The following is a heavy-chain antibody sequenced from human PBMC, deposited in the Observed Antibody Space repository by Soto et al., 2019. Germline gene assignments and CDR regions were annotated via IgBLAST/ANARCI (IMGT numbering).Heavy chain of an antibody. D-gene: IGHD6-13*01. CDR1: GFTFSSYG. CDR3: ARVGYSSSWYGVDY. J-gene: IGHJ4*02. Sequence: QVQLVESGGGVVQPGRSLRLSCAASGFTFSSYGMHWVRQAPGKGLEWVAVIWYDGSNKYYADSVKGRFTISRDNSKNTLYLQMNSLSAEDTAVYYCARVGYSSSWYGVDYWGQGTLVTVSS. V-gene: IGHV3-33*01. CDR2: IWYDGSNK.